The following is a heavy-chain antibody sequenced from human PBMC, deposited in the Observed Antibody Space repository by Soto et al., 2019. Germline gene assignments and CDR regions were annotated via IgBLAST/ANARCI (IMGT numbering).Heavy chain of an antibody. CDR2: IYHSGST. J-gene: IGHJ5*02. V-gene: IGHV4-30-2*01. CDR1: GGSIISGCYS. Sequence: SETLSLTCAVSGGSIISGCYSWSWIRQPPGKGLEWIGYIYHSGSTYYNPSLKSRVTISVDRSKNQFSLKLSSVTAADTAVYYCARFGVHGWFDPWGQGNLVTVSS. CDR3: ARFGVHGWFDP. D-gene: IGHD2-8*01.